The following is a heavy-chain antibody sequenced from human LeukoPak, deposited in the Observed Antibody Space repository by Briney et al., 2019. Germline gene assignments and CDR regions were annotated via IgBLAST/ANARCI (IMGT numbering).Heavy chain of an antibody. Sequence: ASVKVSCKASGYTFTGYYMHWVRQAPGQGLEWMGWINPNSGGTNYAQKFQGRVTMTRDTSISTAYMEPSRLRSDVTAVYYCARDAYSSSSLGNNDYWGQGTLVTVSS. V-gene: IGHV1-2*02. CDR1: GYTFTGYY. CDR2: INPNSGGT. D-gene: IGHD6-6*01. CDR3: ARDAYSSSSLGNNDY. J-gene: IGHJ4*02.